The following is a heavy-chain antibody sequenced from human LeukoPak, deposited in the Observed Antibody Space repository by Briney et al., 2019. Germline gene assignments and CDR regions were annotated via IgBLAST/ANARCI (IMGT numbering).Heavy chain of an antibody. CDR2: INQRGTDG. CDR3: AKEEFFRLDY. D-gene: IGHD3/OR15-3a*01. CDR1: GFSFSGHW. V-gene: IGHV3-7*01. Sequence: PGRSLRLSCAASGFSFSGHWMAWVRQAPGQGLEWVAKINQRGTDGYYVDSVKGRFTISRDNAKNSLYLQMNSLRVEDTAVYYCAKEEFFRLDYWGQGSLVTVSS. J-gene: IGHJ4*02.